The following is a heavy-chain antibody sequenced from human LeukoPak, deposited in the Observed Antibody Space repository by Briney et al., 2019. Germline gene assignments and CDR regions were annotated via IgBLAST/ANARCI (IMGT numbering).Heavy chain of an antibody. J-gene: IGHJ4*02. CDR3: AREGYDFWSGFDY. CDR2: ISAYNGNT. CDR1: GLTLSHFG. D-gene: IGHD3-3*01. V-gene: IGHV1-18*01. Sequence: APVKGFFQASGLTLSHFGINWVRQGPGQRPEGMGWISAYNGNTNYAQKLQGRVTMTTDTSTSTAYMELRSLRSDDTAVYYCAREGYDFWSGFDYWGQGTLVTVSS.